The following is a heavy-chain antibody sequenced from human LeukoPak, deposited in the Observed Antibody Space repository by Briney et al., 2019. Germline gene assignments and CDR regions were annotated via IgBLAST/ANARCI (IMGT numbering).Heavy chain of an antibody. D-gene: IGHD1-26*01. CDR3: ARHSGSYFNFDY. J-gene: IGHJ4*02. CDR2: IYTSGST. CDR1: GASISSYY. V-gene: IGHV4-4*07. Sequence: PSETLSLTCTVSGASISSYYWSWIRQPARKGLEWIGRIYTSGSTNYNPSLKSRVTMSVDTSKNQFSLKLTSVTAADTAVYYCARHSGSYFNFDYWGQGTLVTVSS.